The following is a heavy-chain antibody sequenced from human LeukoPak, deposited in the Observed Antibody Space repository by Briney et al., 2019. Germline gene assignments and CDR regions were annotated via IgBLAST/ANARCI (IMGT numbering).Heavy chain of an antibody. CDR2: IYPGDSDI. Sequence: PGESLKISCKGSGYSFTSYWIGWVRQMPGKGLEWMGIIYPGDSDIRYSPSFQGQVTISAGKSVSTAYLQWSSLKASDTAMYYCARRWDKDDKAAFDIWGQGTMVTVSS. V-gene: IGHV5-51*01. CDR1: GYSFTSYW. D-gene: IGHD1-26*01. J-gene: IGHJ3*02. CDR3: ARRWDKDDKAAFDI.